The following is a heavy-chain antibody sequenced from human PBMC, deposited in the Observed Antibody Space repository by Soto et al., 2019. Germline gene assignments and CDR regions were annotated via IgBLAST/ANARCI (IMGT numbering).Heavy chain of an antibody. Sequence: EVQLVESGGGLVQPGGSLRLSCAASGFTFSDHYMDWVRQAPGRGLEWVGRSKNKADSYTTEYAASVKGRFTISRDGSENSLYLQMNSLKTEDTAVYYCTVWGSGNDFGAAWGHGILVTVSS. J-gene: IGHJ1*01. D-gene: IGHD3-10*01. V-gene: IGHV3-72*01. CDR3: TVWGSGNDFGAA. CDR1: GFTFSDHY. CDR2: SKNKADSYTT.